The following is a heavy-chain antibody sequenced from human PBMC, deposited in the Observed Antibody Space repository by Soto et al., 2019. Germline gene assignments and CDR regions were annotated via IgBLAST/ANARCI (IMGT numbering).Heavy chain of an antibody. CDR2: ISWDGGTT. CDR1: GFTFDDYM. Sequence: EVQLVESGGAVVQPGGSLRLSCAAYGFTFDDYMMHWVRQAPGKGLEWVSLISWDGGTTYYADSVKGRFTISRDNSKNSLFLQMNSLRTDDTALYYCAKGGYGAGLDYWGQGTLVTVSS. CDR3: AKGGYGAGLDY. D-gene: IGHD5-18*01. V-gene: IGHV3-43*01. J-gene: IGHJ4*02.